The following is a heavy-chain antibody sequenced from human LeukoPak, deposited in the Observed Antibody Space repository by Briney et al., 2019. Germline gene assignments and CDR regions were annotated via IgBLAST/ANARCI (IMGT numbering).Heavy chain of an antibody. D-gene: IGHD3-3*01. CDR2: ISGSGGST. Sequence: PGGSLRLSCAASGFTFSSYAMSWVRQAPGKGLEWVSAISGSGGSTYYADSVKGRFTISRDNSKNTLYLQMNSLRAEDTAVYYCAKDLTRRYDLWSAYYNTREDYFGMDFWGQGTTVTVSS. CDR3: AKDLTRRYDLWSAYYNTREDYFGMDF. V-gene: IGHV3-23*01. J-gene: IGHJ6*02. CDR1: GFTFSSYA.